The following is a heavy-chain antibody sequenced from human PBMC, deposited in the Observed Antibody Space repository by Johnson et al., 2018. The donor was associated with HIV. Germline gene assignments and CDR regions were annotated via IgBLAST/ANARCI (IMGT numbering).Heavy chain of an antibody. Sequence: VQLVESGGGLVQPGGSLRLSCAASGFSFSDYDMHWVRQLTGKSLEWVSAIGTAGDTFYPGSVKGRFTISRENPKNSLYLQMNSLRAGDTAVYYCARGPPLQWELRGNAFDIWGQGTLVTVSS. V-gene: IGHV3-13*01. J-gene: IGHJ3*02. CDR2: IGTAGDT. CDR3: ARGPPLQWELRGNAFDI. D-gene: IGHD1-26*01. CDR1: GFSFSDYD.